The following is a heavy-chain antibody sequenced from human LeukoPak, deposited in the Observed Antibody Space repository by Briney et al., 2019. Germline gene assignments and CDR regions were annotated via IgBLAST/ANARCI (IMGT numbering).Heavy chain of an antibody. CDR2: IIPIFGTA. CDR3: ARGSYGYQFYFDY. CDR1: GGTFSSYA. V-gene: IGHV1-69*05. D-gene: IGHD5-18*01. J-gene: IGHJ4*02. Sequence: SVKVSCKASGGTFSSYAISWVRQAPGQGLEWMGRIIPIFGTANYAQKFQGRVTITTDESTSTAYMELSSLRSEDTAVYYCARGSYGYQFYFDYWGQGTLVTVSS.